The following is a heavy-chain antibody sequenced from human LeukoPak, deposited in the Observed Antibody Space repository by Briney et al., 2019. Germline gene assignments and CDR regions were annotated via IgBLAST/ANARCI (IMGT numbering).Heavy chain of an antibody. Sequence: ASVKVSCKTSGYTFTGYYTHWVRQAPGQGLEWMGWINPNSGGTNYAQKFQGRVTMTRDTSISTAYMELSRLRSDDTAVYYCARGGSSGEWFSHLDYWGQGTLVTVSS. J-gene: IGHJ4*02. CDR1: GYTFTGYY. V-gene: IGHV1-2*02. D-gene: IGHD3-3*01. CDR3: ARGGSSGEWFSHLDY. CDR2: INPNSGGT.